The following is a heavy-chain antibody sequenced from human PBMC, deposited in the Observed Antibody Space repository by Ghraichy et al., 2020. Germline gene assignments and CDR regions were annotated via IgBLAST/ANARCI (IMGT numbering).Heavy chain of an antibody. Sequence: SETLSLTCTVSGGSISSYYWSWIRQPPGKGLEWIGYIYYSGSTNYNHSLKSRVTISVDTSKNQFSLKLSSVTAADTAVYYCARTLPGMAVAGDWYFDLWGRGTLVTVSS. CDR2: IYYSGST. V-gene: IGHV4-59*01. J-gene: IGHJ2*01. CDR3: ARTLPGMAVAGDWYFDL. CDR1: GGSISSYY. D-gene: IGHD6-19*01.